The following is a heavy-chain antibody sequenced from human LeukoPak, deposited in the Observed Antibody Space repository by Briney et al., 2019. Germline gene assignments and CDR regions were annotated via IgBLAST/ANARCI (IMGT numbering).Heavy chain of an antibody. V-gene: IGHV4-34*01. D-gene: IGHD3-3*01. CDR1: GGSFSGYY. CDR3: AEFLEWPYRDY. Sequence: PSETLSLTCAVYGGSFSGYYWSWIRQPPGKGLEWIGEINHSGSTNYNPSLKSRVTISVDTSKNQFSLKLSSVTAADTAVYYCAEFLEWPYRDYWGQGTLVTVSS. J-gene: IGHJ4*02. CDR2: INHSGST.